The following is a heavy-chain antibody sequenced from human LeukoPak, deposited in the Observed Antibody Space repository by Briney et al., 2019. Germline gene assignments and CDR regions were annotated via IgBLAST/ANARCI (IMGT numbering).Heavy chain of an antibody. D-gene: IGHD4-17*01. CDR3: SSDYGDYDY. CDR2: ISFNGNT. J-gene: IGHJ4*02. CDR1: GDSVTSGGSY. Sequence: PSETLSLTCAVSGDSVTSGGSYWSWIRQPPGKGLEWIGYISFNGNTDYNPSLDSRVTISVDTSKNQFSLKLSSVTAADTAVYYCSSDYGDYDYWGQGTLVTVSS. V-gene: IGHV4-61*08.